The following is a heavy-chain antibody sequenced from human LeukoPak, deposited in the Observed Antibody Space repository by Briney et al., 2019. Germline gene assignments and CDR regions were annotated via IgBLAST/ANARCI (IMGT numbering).Heavy chain of an antibody. J-gene: IGHJ4*02. CDR2: INPSGGST. CDR1: GYTFTSYY. CDR3: ARAPGYYDSSGLAPFSY. D-gene: IGHD3-22*01. Sequence: ASVTVSYKASGYTFTSYYMHWVRQAPGQGLEWMGIINPSGGSTSYAQKFQGRVTMTRATSTTTVYMELSSLRSDDTAVYYCARAPGYYDSSGLAPFSYWGQGTLVTVSS. V-gene: IGHV1-46*01.